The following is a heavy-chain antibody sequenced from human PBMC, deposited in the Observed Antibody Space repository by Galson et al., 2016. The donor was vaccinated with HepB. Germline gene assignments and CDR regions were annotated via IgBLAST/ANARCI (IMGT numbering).Heavy chain of an antibody. CDR2: IYPGDSDS. Sequence: QSGAEVKKPGESLKISCKGSGYSFTSYWIAWVRQLPGKGLEWMGIIYPGDSDSRYSPSFQGQVTISADKSISTAYLQWRSLRASDTAMYYCAGPRGMVTLDVFNIWGQGTMVTVSS. CDR3: AGPRGMVTLDVFNI. D-gene: IGHD5-18*01. CDR1: GYSFTSYW. V-gene: IGHV5-51*03. J-gene: IGHJ3*02.